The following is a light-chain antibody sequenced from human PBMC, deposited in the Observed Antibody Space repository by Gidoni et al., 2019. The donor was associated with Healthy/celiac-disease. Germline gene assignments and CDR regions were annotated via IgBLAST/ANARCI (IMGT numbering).Light chain of an antibody. Sequence: QSALTQPASVSGSPGQSITISCTGTSSDVGGYNHVSWYQQHPGKAPKLMIYDVSNRPSRVSSRFCGSKSGNTASLTISVLQAEDEADYYCSSYTSSSSYVFGTGTKVTVL. CDR2: DVS. CDR1: SSDVGGYNH. V-gene: IGLV2-14*03. CDR3: SSYTSSSSYV. J-gene: IGLJ1*01.